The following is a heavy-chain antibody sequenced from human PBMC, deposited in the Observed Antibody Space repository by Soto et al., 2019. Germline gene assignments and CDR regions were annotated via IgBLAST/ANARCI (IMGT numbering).Heavy chain of an antibody. J-gene: IGHJ4*02. D-gene: IGHD6-19*01. Sequence: GGSLRLSCAASGFTFSSYAMSWVRQAPGKGLEWVSAISGSGVSTYYADSVKGRFTISRDNSKNTLYLQMNSLRAEDTAVYYCAKAPGGSGWSVGGGYFDSWGKGALVTV. V-gene: IGHV3-23*01. CDR3: AKAPGGSGWSVGGGYFDS. CDR1: GFTFSSYA. CDR2: ISGSGVST.